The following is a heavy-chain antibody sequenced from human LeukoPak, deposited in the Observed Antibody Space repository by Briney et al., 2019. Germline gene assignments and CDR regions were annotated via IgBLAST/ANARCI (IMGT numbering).Heavy chain of an antibody. D-gene: IGHD2/OR15-2a*01. J-gene: IGHJ4*02. CDR1: GFTFSSYE. CDR2: ITSSGRYI. CDR3: TRKGSQWDFLVDY. Sequence: GGSLRLSCAASGFTFSSYEMNWVRQAPGKGLEWVSSITSSGRYIYYADSVKGRFTISRDNAENSRYLQMDSLTAEDTAVYYCTRKGSQWDFLVDYWGQGTRVTVSP. V-gene: IGHV3-21*01.